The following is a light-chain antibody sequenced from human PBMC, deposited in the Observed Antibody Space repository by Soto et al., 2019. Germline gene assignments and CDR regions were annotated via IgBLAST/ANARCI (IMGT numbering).Light chain of an antibody. Sequence: IQMTQSPSSLSASVGDRVTITCRASQGLSSYLAWYQQKPGKAPKLLIYAASTLQSGIPSRFSGSESGTDFTLTIISLQPEDFAAYYCQQVNSYPLTFGGRTKVDIK. CDR2: AAS. CDR3: QQVNSYPLT. V-gene: IGKV1-9*01. J-gene: IGKJ4*01. CDR1: QGLSSY.